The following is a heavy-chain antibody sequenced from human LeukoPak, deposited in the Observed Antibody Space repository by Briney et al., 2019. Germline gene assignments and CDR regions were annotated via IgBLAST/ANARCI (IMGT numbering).Heavy chain of an antibody. Sequence: ASVKVSCKASGYTFTGYYMHWVRQAPGQGLEWMGRINPNSGGTNYAQKFQGRVTMTRDTSISTAYMGLSRLRSDDTAVYYCARGRYNWNDGPGWFDPWGQGTLVTVSS. CDR2: INPNSGGT. CDR3: ARGRYNWNDGPGWFDP. V-gene: IGHV1-2*06. J-gene: IGHJ5*02. CDR1: GYTFTGYY. D-gene: IGHD1-1*01.